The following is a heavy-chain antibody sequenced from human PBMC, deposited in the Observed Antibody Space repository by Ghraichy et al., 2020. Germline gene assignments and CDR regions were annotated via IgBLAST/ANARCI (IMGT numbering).Heavy chain of an antibody. CDR1: GYTFGDYA. D-gene: IGHD2-8*02. CDR3: ARSGGFYFYYYMDA. V-gene: IGHV7-4-1*02. J-gene: IGHJ6*03. Sequence: ASVKVSCKASGYTFGDYAMNWVRQALGQGLEWMGWINANTGNPTYAQGFTGRFVFSLDTSVSTAYLQISSLKAEDTAVYYCARSGGFYFYYYMDAWGKGTTVTVSS. CDR2: INANTGNP.